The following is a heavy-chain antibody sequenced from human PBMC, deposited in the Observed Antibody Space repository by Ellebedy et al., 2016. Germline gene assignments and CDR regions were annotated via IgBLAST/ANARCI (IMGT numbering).Heavy chain of an antibody. Sequence: SGPTLVKPTQTLTLTCTFSGFSLSEIGVGVGWIRQPPGRALEWLAFTYWNDVKRYRPSLWDRLSITKDTSKNQVVLTMTNMDPADTATYYCAHSWRDGSGFYDYWGQGLLVTVAS. CDR2: TYWNDVK. D-gene: IGHD3-3*01. CDR1: GFSLSEIGVG. V-gene: IGHV2-5*01. J-gene: IGHJ4*02. CDR3: AHSWRDGSGFYDY.